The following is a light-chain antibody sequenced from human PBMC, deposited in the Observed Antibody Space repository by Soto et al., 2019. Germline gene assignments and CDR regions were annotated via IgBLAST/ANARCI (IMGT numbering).Light chain of an antibody. V-gene: IGLV1-47*02. CDR3: AAWDVSLSAVV. CDR2: SNN. CDR1: SSNIGSNY. J-gene: IGLJ2*01. Sequence: QSVLTQPPSASGTPGQRVTISCSGTSSNIGSNYVCWYQQLPGTAPKLLIYSNNQRPSGVPDRFSGSKSGTSASLAISGLRSEDEADYYCAAWDVSLSAVVFGGGTQLTVL.